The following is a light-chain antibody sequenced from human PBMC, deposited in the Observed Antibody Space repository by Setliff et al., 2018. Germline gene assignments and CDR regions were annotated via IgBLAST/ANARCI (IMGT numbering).Light chain of an antibody. Sequence: QSALTQPASVFGSPGQSITISCSGTSSDVGSYDLVSWYQQHPGKAPKLIIYAVSDRPSGVSNRFSGSKSGNTASLTISGLQTEDEADYYCNAYTSGSTDVFGTGTKGTVL. J-gene: IGLJ1*01. CDR3: NAYTSGSTDV. CDR1: SSDVGSYDL. V-gene: IGLV2-14*03. CDR2: AVS.